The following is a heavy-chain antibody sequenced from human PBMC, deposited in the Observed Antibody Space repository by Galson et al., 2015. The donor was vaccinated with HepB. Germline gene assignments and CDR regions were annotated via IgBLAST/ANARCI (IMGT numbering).Heavy chain of an antibody. CDR3: ARDLALVSLDY. V-gene: IGHV3-33*01. CDR2: IWNDGSSA. CDR1: GFTFRSHG. J-gene: IGHJ4*02. D-gene: IGHD5-18*01. Sequence: SLRLSCAASGFTFRSHGMHWVRQAPGKGLEWVTFIWNDGSSAYYADAVKGRFTVSRDNSKNSLYLQMNSLRAEDTAVYYCARDLALVSLDYWGQGILVTVSS.